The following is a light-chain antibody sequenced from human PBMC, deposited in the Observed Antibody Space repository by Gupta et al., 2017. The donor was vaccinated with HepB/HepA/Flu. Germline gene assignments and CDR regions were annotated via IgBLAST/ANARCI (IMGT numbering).Light chain of an antibody. CDR3: NSRHDTSHQVF. CDR1: SLRASY. CDR2: GRD. J-gene: IGLJ2*01. V-gene: IGLV3-19*01. Sequence: SSELTQDPAMSVALGQTVRITCRGDSLRASYATWYQQKPGQAPLLVFYGRDNRPSGIPKRFAASTSGNTAFLTITGAQAEDEADYDCNSRHDTSHQVFFGGVTKLNGL.